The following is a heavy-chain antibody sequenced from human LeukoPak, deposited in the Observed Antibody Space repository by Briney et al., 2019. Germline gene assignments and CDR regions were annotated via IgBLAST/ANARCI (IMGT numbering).Heavy chain of an antibody. CDR3: ASSGRVVPAAPENWFDP. J-gene: IGHJ5*02. CDR2: IIPIFGTA. CDR1: GGTFSSYA. D-gene: IGHD2-2*01. Sequence: ASVKVSCKASGGTFSSYAISWVRQAPGQGLEWMGRIIPIFGTANYAQKFQGRVTITADKSTSTAYMELSSLRSEDTAVYYCASSGRVVPAAPENWFDPWGQGTLVTVSS. V-gene: IGHV1-69*06.